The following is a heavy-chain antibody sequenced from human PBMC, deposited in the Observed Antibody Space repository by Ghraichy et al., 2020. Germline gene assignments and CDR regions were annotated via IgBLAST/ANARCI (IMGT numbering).Heavy chain of an antibody. Sequence: LSLTCAASGFTFSSYAMSWVRQAPGKGLEWVSAISGSGGSTYYADSVKGRFTISRDNFKNTLYLQVNSLRAEDTAVYYCAKADSSSWYDSYYYYGMDVWGQGTTVTVSS. J-gene: IGHJ6*02. CDR1: GFTFSSYA. D-gene: IGHD6-13*01. CDR2: ISGSGGST. V-gene: IGHV3-23*01. CDR3: AKADSSSWYDSYYYYGMDV.